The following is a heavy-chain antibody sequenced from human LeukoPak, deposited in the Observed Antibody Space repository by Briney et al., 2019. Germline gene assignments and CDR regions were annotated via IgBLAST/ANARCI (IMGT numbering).Heavy chain of an antibody. V-gene: IGHV4-34*01. Sequence: ASETLSLTCAVYAGSFSGYYWSWIRQPPGKGLEWIGEINHSGSTNYNPSLKSRVTISVDTSKNQFSLKLSSVTAADTAVYYCARGPRITIFGVVIEKRFDPWGQGTLVTVSS. CDR3: ARGPRITIFGVVIEKRFDP. J-gene: IGHJ5*02. D-gene: IGHD3-3*01. CDR1: AGSFSGYY. CDR2: INHSGST.